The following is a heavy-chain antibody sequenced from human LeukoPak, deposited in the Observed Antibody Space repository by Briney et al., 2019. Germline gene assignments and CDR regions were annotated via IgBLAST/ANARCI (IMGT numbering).Heavy chain of an antibody. CDR1: GFTFDDYG. V-gene: IGHV3-20*04. D-gene: IGHD6-19*01. Sequence: GGSLRLSCAASGFTFDDYGMNWVRQAPGKGLEWVSGINWNGGSTGYADSVKGRFTISRDNAKNSLYLQMNSLRAEDTAVYYCARVSGWIWFDPWGQGTLVTVSS. J-gene: IGHJ5*02. CDR2: INWNGGST. CDR3: ARVSGWIWFDP.